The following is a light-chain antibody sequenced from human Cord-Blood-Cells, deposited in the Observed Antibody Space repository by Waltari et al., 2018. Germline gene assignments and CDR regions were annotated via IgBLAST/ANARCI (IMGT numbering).Light chain of an antibody. CDR1: SSDVGGYNY. J-gene: IGLJ3*02. CDR3: SSYAGSNRV. CDR2: EVS. Sequence: QSALTQPPSASGSPGQSVTISCTGTSSDVGGYNYVSWYQQHPGKAPKLMIYEVSKRPSALPDRFSGSKSGNTASLTVSGLQAEDEADYYCSSYAGSNRVFGGGTKLPVL. V-gene: IGLV2-8*01.